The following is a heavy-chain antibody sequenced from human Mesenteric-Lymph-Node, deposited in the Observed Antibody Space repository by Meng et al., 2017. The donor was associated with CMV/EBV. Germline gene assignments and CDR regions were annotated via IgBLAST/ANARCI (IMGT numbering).Heavy chain of an antibody. Sequence: GESLKISWAASGFTFSNAWMSWVRQAPGKGLEWVGRIKSKTDGGTTDYAAPVKGRFTISRDDSKNTLYLQMNSLKTEDTAVYYRTTEAVFDYWGQGTLVTVSS. V-gene: IGHV3-15*01. CDR3: TTEAVFDY. CDR2: IKSKTDGGTT. CDR1: GFTFSNAW. J-gene: IGHJ4*02.